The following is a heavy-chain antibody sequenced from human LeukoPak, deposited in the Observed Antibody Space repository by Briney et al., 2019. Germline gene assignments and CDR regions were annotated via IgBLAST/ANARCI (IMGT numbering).Heavy chain of an antibody. J-gene: IGHJ3*02. CDR2: IKEDGSLK. Sequence: GGSLRLSCAVSGLTFSNYWLTWVRQAPGKGLEWVANIKEDGSLKNYVDSVKGRFTISRDNAKNSLFLQMSSLRDEDTAVYYCARDASPEDKSGYYDAFDIWGKGTMVTVSS. CDR1: GLTFSNYW. V-gene: IGHV3-7*01. D-gene: IGHD5-12*01. CDR3: ARDASPEDKSGYYDAFDI.